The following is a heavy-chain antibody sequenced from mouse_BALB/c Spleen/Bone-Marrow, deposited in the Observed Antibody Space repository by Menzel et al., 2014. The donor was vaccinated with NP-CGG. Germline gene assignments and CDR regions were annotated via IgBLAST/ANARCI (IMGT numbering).Heavy chain of an antibody. CDR2: IYPGDGDT. Sequence: QVQLRQSGAELVRPGSSVKISCKASGYAFXSYWMNWVKQRPGQGLEWIGQIYPGDGDTNYSGKFKGKATLTADESSSTAYMQLSSLTSEDSAVYLCAFGNYDFDYWGQGTTLTVSS. CDR3: AFGNYDFDY. V-gene: IGHV1-80*01. CDR1: GYAFXSYW. J-gene: IGHJ2*01. D-gene: IGHD2-1*01.